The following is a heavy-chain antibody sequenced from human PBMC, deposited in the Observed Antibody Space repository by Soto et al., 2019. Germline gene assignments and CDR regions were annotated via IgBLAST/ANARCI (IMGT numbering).Heavy chain of an antibody. D-gene: IGHD2-2*01. J-gene: IGHJ5*02. CDR2: VYHNGGA. CDR1: GVSIHNSHSF. V-gene: IGHV4-39*01. CDR3: GRVVEGATSHTEPAS. Sequence: SETLSLTCTVSGVSIHNSHSFWAWIRQPPGRGLQFIASVYHNGGAHYNSSLKSRVTISVDTANNQVSLRMRSLTAADTAFYYCGRVVEGATSHTEPASWGQGILVTV.